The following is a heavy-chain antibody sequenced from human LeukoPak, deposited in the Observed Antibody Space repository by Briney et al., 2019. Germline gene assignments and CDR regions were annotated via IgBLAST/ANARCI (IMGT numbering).Heavy chain of an antibody. D-gene: IGHD3-10*01. Sequence: SVKVSCKASGGTFSSYTISWVLPAPGQGLEWMRRIIPILGIANYAQKFQGRVTITADKSTSTAYMELSSLRSEDTAVYYCAREQRVRGVIINYWGQGTLVTVSS. CDR3: AREQRVRGVIINY. V-gene: IGHV1-69*04. CDR1: GGTFSSYT. J-gene: IGHJ4*02. CDR2: IIPILGIA.